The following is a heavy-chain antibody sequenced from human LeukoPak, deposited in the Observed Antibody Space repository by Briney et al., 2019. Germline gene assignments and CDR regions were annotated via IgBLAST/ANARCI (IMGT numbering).Heavy chain of an antibody. J-gene: IGHJ4*02. CDR3: AVGRDDYGHYYFDY. CDR2: IIPIFGIA. D-gene: IGHD4-17*01. Sequence: ASVKVSCKASGGTFNNDAINWVRQAPGQGLEWMGRIIPIFGIANYAQEFQGRVTITADKSTSIAYMELDSLRSEDTAVYYCAVGRDDYGHYYFDYWGQGTLVTVSS. CDR1: GGTFNNDA. V-gene: IGHV1-69*04.